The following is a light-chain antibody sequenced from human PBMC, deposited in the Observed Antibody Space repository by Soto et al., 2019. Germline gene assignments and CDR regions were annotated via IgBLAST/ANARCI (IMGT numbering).Light chain of an antibody. CDR3: HQSYNTLYT. J-gene: IGKJ2*01. V-gene: IGKV1-39*01. Sequence: DIQMTQSPSSLSASVGDRVTITCRASRSIGNYLNWYHQKPGKAPKLLIYGASTLQSGVPSRFSGSGSGTYFTLTISSLQPEDFATYYFHQSYNTLYTFGQGTRLDI. CDR2: GAS. CDR1: RSIGNY.